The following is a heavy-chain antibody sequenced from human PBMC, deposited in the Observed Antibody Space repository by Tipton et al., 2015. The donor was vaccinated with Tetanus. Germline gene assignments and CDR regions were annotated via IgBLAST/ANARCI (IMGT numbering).Heavy chain of an antibody. CDR2: INHSGST. V-gene: IGHV4-34*01. J-gene: IGHJ5*02. CDR3: ARGFWFDP. Sequence: QLVQSGGGLIQPEGSLRLSCAASGFTVSSNYMSWVRQPPGKGLEWIGEINHSGSTNYNPSLKSRVTISVDTSKNQFSLKLSSVTAADTAVYYCARGFWFDPWGQGTLVTVSS. CDR1: GFTVSSNY.